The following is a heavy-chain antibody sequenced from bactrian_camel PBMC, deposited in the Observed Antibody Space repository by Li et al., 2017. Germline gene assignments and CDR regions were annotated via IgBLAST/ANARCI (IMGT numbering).Heavy chain of an antibody. CDR1: GYTFSGNC. J-gene: IGHJ4*01. V-gene: IGHV3S6*01. CDR2: MNNAGRDT. D-gene: IGHD1*01. Sequence: HVQLVESGGGSVQPGGSLRLSCVVSGYTFSGNCMGWFRQAPGKEREGVASMNNAGRDTYLNHDDSVKGRFTISQDTAKSTLYLQMNDLKPEDTAMYYCAATHRTGDSTYCKTFLQGNRPTYWGQGTQVTVS. CDR3: AATHRTGDSTYCKTFLQGNRPTY.